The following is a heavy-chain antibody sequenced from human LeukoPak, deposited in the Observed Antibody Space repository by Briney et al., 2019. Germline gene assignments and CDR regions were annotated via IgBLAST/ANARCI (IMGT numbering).Heavy chain of an antibody. Sequence: SETLSLTCTVSGGSISSSSYHWGWIRQPPGKGLEWIGSIYYSGSTYYNPSLKSRVTISVDTSKNQFSLKLSSVTAADTAVYYCARHSTLWFGELLNWFDPWGQGTLVTVSS. D-gene: IGHD3-10*01. CDR2: IYYSGST. J-gene: IGHJ5*02. CDR1: GGSISSSSYH. CDR3: ARHSTLWFGELLNWFDP. V-gene: IGHV4-39*01.